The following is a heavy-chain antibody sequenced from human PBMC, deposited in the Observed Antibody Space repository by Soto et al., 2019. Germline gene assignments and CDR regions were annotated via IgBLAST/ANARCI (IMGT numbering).Heavy chain of an antibody. J-gene: IGHJ5*02. CDR1: GGSITSYH. CDR3: ARDRRRGYCSGGSCYSSWFDP. CDR2: IYYSGST. D-gene: IGHD2-15*01. V-gene: IGHV4-59*01. Sequence: PSETLSLTCVVSGGSITSYHWSWIRQPPGKGLEWIGYIYYSGSTNYNPSLKSRVTMSVDTSKNQFSLKLSSVTAADTAVYYCARDRRRGYCSGGSCYSSWFDPWGQGTLVTVSS.